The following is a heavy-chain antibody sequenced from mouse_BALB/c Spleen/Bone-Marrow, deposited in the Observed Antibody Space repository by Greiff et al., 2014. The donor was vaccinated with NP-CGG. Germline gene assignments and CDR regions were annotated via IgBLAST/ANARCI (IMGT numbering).Heavy chain of an antibody. CDR1: GFNIKDTY. CDR3: ARYDYGVYFDY. J-gene: IGHJ2*01. CDR2: IDPANGNT. D-gene: IGHD2-4*01. V-gene: IGHV14-3*02. Sequence: VQLQQSGAELVKPGASVKLSCTASGFNIKDTYMHWVKQRPEQGLEWIGRIDPANGNTKYDPKFQGKATITADTSSNTAYLQLSSLTSEDIAFYYCARYDYGVYFDYWGQGTTLTVSS.